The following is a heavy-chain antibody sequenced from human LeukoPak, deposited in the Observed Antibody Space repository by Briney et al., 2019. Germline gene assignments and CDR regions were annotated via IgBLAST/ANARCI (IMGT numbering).Heavy chain of an antibody. CDR2: IYYSGST. D-gene: IGHD2-2*01. CDR1: GGSITNNW. J-gene: IGHJ3*02. V-gene: IGHV4-39*01. Sequence: SGTLSLTCVVSGGSITNNWWSWVRQPPGKGLEWIGSIYYSGSTYYNPSLKSRVTISVDTSKNQFSLKLSSVTAADTAVYYCARMIVVVPAAPEGSAFDIWGQGTMVTVSS. CDR3: ARMIVVVPAAPEGSAFDI.